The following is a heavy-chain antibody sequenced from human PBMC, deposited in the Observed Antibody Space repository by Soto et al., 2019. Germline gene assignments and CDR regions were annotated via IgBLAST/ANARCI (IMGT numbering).Heavy chain of an antibody. D-gene: IGHD3-10*01. V-gene: IGHV3-33*01. CDR1: GFTFSSYG. Sequence: GGSLRLSCAASGFTFSSYGMHWVRQAPGKGLEWVAVIWYDGSNKYYADSVKGRFTISRDNSKNTLYLQMNSLRAEDTAVYYCAREPTMVRGVIIENGMDVWGQGTTVTVSS. CDR3: AREPTMVRGVIIENGMDV. J-gene: IGHJ6*02. CDR2: IWYDGSNK.